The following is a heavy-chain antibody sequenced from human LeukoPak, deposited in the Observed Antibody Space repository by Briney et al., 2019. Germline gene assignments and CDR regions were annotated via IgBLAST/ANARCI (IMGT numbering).Heavy chain of an antibody. J-gene: IGHJ4*02. CDR2: ISSSGSTI. V-gene: IGHV3-48*03. CDR3: ARDQKGDIVAHDYFVL. D-gene: IGHD5-12*01. Sequence: GGSLRLSCAASGFTFSSYEMNWVRQAPGEGLEWVSYISSSGSTIYHADSVKGRFTISRDNAKNSLYLQMNSLRAEDTAVYYCARDQKGDIVAHDYFVLWGQGTLVTVSS. CDR1: GFTFSSYE.